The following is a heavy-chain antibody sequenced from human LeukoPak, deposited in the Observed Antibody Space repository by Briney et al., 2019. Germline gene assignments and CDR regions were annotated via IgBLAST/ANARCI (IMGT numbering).Heavy chain of an antibody. Sequence: SETLSLTCTVSGGSISSYYWSWIRQPPGKGLEWIGYIYYSGSTNYNPSLKSRVTISVDTSKNQFSLKLSSVTAADTAVYYCARDNTAMVSGWFDPWGQGTLVTVSS. J-gene: IGHJ5*02. CDR2: IYYSGST. V-gene: IGHV4-59*01. CDR3: ARDNTAMVSGWFDP. D-gene: IGHD5-18*01. CDR1: GGSISSYY.